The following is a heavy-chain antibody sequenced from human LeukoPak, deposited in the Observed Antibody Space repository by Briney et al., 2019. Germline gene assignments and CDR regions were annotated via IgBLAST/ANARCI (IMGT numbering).Heavy chain of an antibody. CDR3: ARMITMVRGGIKKNNWFDP. J-gene: IGHJ5*02. Sequence: PSQTLSLTCTVSGGSISSDDNYGSWIRQHPGQGLEWIGYIYYSGSTYYNPSLKSRVTISVDRSKNQFSLKLSSVTAADTAVYYCARMITMVRGGIKKNNWFDPWGQGTLVTVSS. V-gene: IGHV4-30-4*08. CDR1: GGSISSDDNY. CDR2: IYYSGST. D-gene: IGHD3-10*01.